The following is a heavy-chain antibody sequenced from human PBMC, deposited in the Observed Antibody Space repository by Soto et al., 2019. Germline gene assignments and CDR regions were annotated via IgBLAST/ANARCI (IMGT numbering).Heavy chain of an antibody. J-gene: IGHJ4*02. V-gene: IGHV4-30-4*01. CDR2: ISYSGYT. CDR3: ARDVGSSHGPGHPHYFDY. D-gene: IGHD2-2*01. CDR1: GGSISSSDSH. Sequence: SETLSLTCTVSGGSISSSDSHWSWIRQPPGTGLEWIGYISYSGYTSYTPSLKSRATISLDTSRNQFFLNLNSVTAADTAVYYCARDVGSSHGPGHPHYFDYWGQGTLVTVSS.